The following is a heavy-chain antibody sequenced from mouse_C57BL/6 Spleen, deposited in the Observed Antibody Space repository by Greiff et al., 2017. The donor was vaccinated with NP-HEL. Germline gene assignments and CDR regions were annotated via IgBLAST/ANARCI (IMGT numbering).Heavy chain of an antibody. J-gene: IGHJ2*01. Sequence: VQLQQSGAELVKPGALVKLSCKASGYTFTSYWMHWVKQRPGQGLEWIGMIHPNSGSTNYNEKFKSKATLTVDKSSSTAYMQLSSLTSEDSAVYYCAMDGSSYNWGQGTTLTVSS. CDR3: AMDGSSYN. V-gene: IGHV1-64*01. CDR2: IHPNSGST. D-gene: IGHD1-1*01. CDR1: GYTFTSYW.